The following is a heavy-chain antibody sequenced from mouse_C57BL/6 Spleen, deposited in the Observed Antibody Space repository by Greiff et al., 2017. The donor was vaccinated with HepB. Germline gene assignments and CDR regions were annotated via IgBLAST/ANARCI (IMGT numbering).Heavy chain of an antibody. Sequence: VMLQQSGPELVKPGASVKISCKASGYAFSSSWMNWVKQRPGKGLEWIGRRYPGDGDTNYNGKFKGKATLTADKSSSTAYMQLSSLTSEDSAVYFCARRGYDYDGYYFDYWGQGTTLTVSS. D-gene: IGHD2-4*01. V-gene: IGHV1-82*01. CDR1: GYAFSSSW. CDR3: ARRGYDYDGYYFDY. J-gene: IGHJ2*01. CDR2: RYPGDGDT.